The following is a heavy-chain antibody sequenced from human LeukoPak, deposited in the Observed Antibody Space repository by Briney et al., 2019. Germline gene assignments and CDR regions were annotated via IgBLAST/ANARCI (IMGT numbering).Heavy chain of an antibody. J-gene: IGHJ4*02. Sequence: SVKVSCKASGGTFSSYAISWVRQAPGQGLEWMGGIIPIFGTANYAQKFQGRVTITADESTSTAYMELSSLRSEDTAVYYCAREKSSGIAAAGVAYWGQGTLVTVSS. CDR3: AREKSSGIAAAGVAY. V-gene: IGHV1-69*01. CDR2: IIPIFGTA. D-gene: IGHD6-13*01. CDR1: GGTFSSYA.